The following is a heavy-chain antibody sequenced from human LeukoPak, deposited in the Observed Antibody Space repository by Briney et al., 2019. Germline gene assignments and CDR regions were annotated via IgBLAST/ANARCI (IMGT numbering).Heavy chain of an antibody. CDR3: ARVETRYCSSTSCYPTQYYFDY. CDR1: GYSFTSYW. D-gene: IGHD2-2*01. V-gene: IGHV5-51*01. CDR2: IYPGDSDT. Sequence: GESLKISCKGSGYSFTSYWIGWVRQVPGKGLEWMGIIYPGDSDTRYSPSFQGQVTISADKSISTAYLQWSSLKASDTAMYYCARVETRYCSSTSCYPTQYYFDYWGQGTLVTVSS. J-gene: IGHJ4*02.